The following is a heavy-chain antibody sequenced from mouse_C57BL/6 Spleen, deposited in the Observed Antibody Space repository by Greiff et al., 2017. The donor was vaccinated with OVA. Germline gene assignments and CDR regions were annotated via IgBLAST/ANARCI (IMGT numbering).Heavy chain of an antibody. V-gene: IGHV3-6*01. CDR2: ISYDGSN. CDR1: GYSITSGYY. J-gene: IGHJ4*01. CDR3: ARADDGNYYYAMDY. D-gene: IGHD2-1*01. Sequence: EVQLVESGPGLVKPSQSLSLTCSVTGYSITSGYYWNWIRQFPGNKLEWMGYISYDGSNNYNPSLKNRISITRDTSKNQFFLKLNSVTTEDTATYYCARADDGNYYYAMDYWGQGTSVTVSS.